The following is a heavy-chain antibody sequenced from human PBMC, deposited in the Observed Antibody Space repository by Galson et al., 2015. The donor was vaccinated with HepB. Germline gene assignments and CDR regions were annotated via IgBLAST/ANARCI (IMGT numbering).Heavy chain of an antibody. CDR3: ARDSSGYIEYFQH. CDR1: GGTFSSYA. J-gene: IGHJ1*01. Sequence: SVKVSCKASGGTFSSYAISWVRQAPGQGLEWMGRIIPILGIANYAQKFQGRDTITADKSTSTAYMELSSLRSEDTAVYYCARDSSGYIEYFQHWGQGTLVTVSS. V-gene: IGHV1-69*04. D-gene: IGHD3-22*01. CDR2: IIPILGIA.